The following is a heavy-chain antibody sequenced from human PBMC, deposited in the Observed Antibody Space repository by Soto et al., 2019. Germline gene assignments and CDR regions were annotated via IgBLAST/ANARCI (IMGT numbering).Heavy chain of an antibody. CDR1: GFTFSSYA. Sequence: GGSLRLSCAASGFTFSSYAMSWVRQAPGKGLKWVSAISGSGGSTYYADSVKGRFTISRDNSKNTLYLQMNSLRAEDTAVYYCAKARADIVLVPAAPPYYYYGMDVWGQGTTVTVSS. J-gene: IGHJ6*02. CDR2: ISGSGGST. V-gene: IGHV3-23*01. D-gene: IGHD2-2*01. CDR3: AKARADIVLVPAAPPYYYYGMDV.